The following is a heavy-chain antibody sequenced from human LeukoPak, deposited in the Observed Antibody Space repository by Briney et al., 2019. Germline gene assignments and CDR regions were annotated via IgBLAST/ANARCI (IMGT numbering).Heavy chain of an antibody. V-gene: IGHV1-58*02. CDR3: AADWASSGSYYYGMDV. CDR2: IVVGNGDT. Sequence: SVKVSCKASGFTFTNSAMQWVRQARGQRLEWIGWIVVGNGDTNYAQKFQERVTITRDMSSSTAYMELSSLRSEDTAVYYCAADWASSGSYYYGMDVWGQGTTVTVSS. CDR1: GFTFTNSA. J-gene: IGHJ6*02. D-gene: IGHD3-10*01.